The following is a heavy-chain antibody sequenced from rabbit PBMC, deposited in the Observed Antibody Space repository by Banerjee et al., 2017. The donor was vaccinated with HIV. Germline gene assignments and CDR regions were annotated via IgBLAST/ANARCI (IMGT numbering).Heavy chain of an antibody. Sequence: QEQLKETGGGLVQPEGSLTLTCKASGFDISNYNMQWVRQSPGKGLESIGFINTLGSAYYASWAKGRFTISKSTSLNTVDLKMTSLTAADTGTYFCARAYSSGWEGYFKLWGPGTLVTVS. CDR2: INTLGSA. CDR3: ARAYSSGWEGYFKL. CDR1: GFDISNYN. J-gene: IGHJ4*01. V-gene: IGHV1S43*01. D-gene: IGHD4-1*01.